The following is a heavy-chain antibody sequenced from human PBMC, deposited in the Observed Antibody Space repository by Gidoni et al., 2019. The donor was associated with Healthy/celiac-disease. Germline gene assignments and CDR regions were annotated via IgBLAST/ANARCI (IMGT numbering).Heavy chain of an antibody. V-gene: IGHV3-7*01. CDR1: GFTFSSYW. J-gene: IGHJ6*02. CDR2: IKQDGSDK. CDR3: AGSISAAGTYYYYGMDV. Sequence: EVQLVESGGGLVQPGVSLNLSCAASGFTFSSYWMCWVRQAPGKGLAGVANIKQDGSDKYYVDCVKGRFTMSRDNAKNSLYLQMNSLRAEDTDGSYCAGSISAAGTYYYYGMDVWGQGTMVTVSS. D-gene: IGHD6-13*01.